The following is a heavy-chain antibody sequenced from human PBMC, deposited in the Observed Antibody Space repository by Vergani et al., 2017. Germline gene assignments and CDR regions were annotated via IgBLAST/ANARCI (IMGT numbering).Heavy chain of an antibody. Sequence: EVQLVESGGGLVPPGRSLRLSCAASGCSFGDYAMTWVRPAPGKGLEWVAFIRNKAYGGTTEYAASVKGRFTISRDDSKRLAYLQLSGLKTEDTAVYFCSRGRGYSFGYSDYWGQGTLVTVSS. V-gene: IGHV3-49*04. D-gene: IGHD5-18*01. J-gene: IGHJ4*02. CDR3: SRGRGYSFGYSDY. CDR2: IRNKAYGGTT. CDR1: GCSFGDYA.